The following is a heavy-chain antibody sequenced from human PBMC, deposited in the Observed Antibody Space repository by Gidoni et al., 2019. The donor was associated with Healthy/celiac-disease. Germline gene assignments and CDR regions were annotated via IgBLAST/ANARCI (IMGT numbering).Heavy chain of an antibody. V-gene: IGHV1-2*02. CDR2: INPNSGGT. Sequence: QVQLVQSGAEVKKPGASVKVSCKASGYTFTGYYMHWVRQAPGQGLEWMGWINPNSGGTNYAQKFQGRVTMTRDTSISTAYMELSRLRSDDTAVYYCAREFTRSTYSNYSPLVYWGQGTLVTVSS. CDR3: AREFTRSTYSNYSPLVY. CDR1: GYTFTGYY. J-gene: IGHJ4*02. D-gene: IGHD4-4*01.